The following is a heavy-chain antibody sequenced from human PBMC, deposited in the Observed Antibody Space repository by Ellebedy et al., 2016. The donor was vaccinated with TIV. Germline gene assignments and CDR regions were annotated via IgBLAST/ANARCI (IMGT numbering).Heavy chain of an antibody. CDR3: ARGPRHYFDDSGFPYAFDI. V-gene: IGHV4-30-2*01. CDR1: GGPVSSGGYS. Sequence: SETLSLTXAVSGGPVSSGGYSWSWIRQTPGKGLEWIGYIYHSGTTSYNPSLKSRVTISLDRSNNQFSLKLTSVTAAETAVYYCARGPRHYFDDSGFPYAFDIWGQGTLVTVSS. J-gene: IGHJ3*02. CDR2: IYHSGTT. D-gene: IGHD3-22*01.